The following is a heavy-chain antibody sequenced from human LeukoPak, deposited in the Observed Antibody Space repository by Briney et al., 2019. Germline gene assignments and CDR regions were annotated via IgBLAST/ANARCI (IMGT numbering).Heavy chain of an antibody. D-gene: IGHD6-19*01. CDR3: ATDGQSSGWYGFDY. Sequence: GRSLRLSCAASGFTFSTYGMHWVRQAPGKGLEWIASITSPVGHIYYADSLKGRITISRDNAKSSLYLQMNSLRAEDTAVYYCATDGQSSGWYGFDYWGQGTLVTVSS. V-gene: IGHV3-21*01. CDR1: GFTFSTYG. J-gene: IGHJ4*02. CDR2: ITSPVGHI.